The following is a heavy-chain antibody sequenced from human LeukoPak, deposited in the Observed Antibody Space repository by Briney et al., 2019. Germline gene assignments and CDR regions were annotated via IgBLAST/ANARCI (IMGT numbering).Heavy chain of an antibody. CDR3: AKDPRGSYSRDYYYYMDV. Sequence: PGRSLRLSCAASGFTFSSYGMHWVRHAPGKGLEWVAVIWYDGSNKYYADSVKGRFTISRDNSKHTLYLQMNSLRAEDAAVYYCAKDPRGSYSRDYYYYMDVWGKGTTVTVSS. CDR1: GFTFSSYG. D-gene: IGHD1-26*01. CDR2: IWYDGSNK. V-gene: IGHV3-33*06. J-gene: IGHJ6*03.